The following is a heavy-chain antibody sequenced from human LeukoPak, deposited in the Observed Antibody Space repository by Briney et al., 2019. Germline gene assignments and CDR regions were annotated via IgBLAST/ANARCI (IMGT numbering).Heavy chain of an antibody. J-gene: IGHJ4*02. D-gene: IGHD3-3*01. CDR2: IYHSGST. V-gene: IGHV4-38-2*02. CDR1: GYSISSGYY. CDR3: ASSEKDEVLRFLEWSPGFDY. Sequence: SETLSLTCTVSGYSISSGYYWGWVRQPPGKGLEWIGSIYHSGSTYYNPSLKSRVTISVDTSKNQFSLKLSSMTAADTAVYYCASSEKDEVLRFLEWSPGFDYWGQGTLVTVSS.